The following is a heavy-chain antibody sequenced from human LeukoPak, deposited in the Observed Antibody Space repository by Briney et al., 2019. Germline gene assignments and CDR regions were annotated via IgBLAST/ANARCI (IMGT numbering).Heavy chain of an antibody. CDR3: ASPMVRGVMERDY. CDR2: ISGSGGST. CDR1: GFTFSSYA. V-gene: IGHV3-23*01. Sequence: GGSLSLSCAASGFTFSSYAMSWVRQAPGKGLEWVSAISGSGGSTYYADSVKGRFTISRDDSKNTLYLQMNGLRAEDTAVYYCASPMVRGVMERDYWGQGTLVTVSS. J-gene: IGHJ4*02. D-gene: IGHD3-10*01.